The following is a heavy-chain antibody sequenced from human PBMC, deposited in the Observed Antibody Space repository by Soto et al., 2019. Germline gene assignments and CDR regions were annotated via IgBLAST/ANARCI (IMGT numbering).Heavy chain of an antibody. J-gene: IGHJ4*02. CDR3: ARHTPQYSSSGPSYDY. V-gene: IGHV4-39*01. D-gene: IGHD6-6*01. CDR2: IYYSGST. Sequence: QLQLQESGPGLVKPSETLSLTCTVSGGSISSSSYYWGWIRQPPGKGLEWIGSIYYSGSTYYNPSLKSRVTISVDTSKNQFSLKLSSVTAADTAVYYCARHTPQYSSSGPSYDYWGQGTLVTVSS. CDR1: GGSISSSSYY.